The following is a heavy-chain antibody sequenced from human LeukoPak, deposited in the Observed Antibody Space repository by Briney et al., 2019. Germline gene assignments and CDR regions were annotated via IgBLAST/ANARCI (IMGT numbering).Heavy chain of an antibody. Sequence: PGGSLRLSCAASGFIFSTYAMNWVRQASGKGLEWVSTISGSGGSTYYADSVKGRFTISRDSSKNTLYLQMNSLRAEDTAVYYCAKPRGIAVAGTVDYWGQGTLVTVSS. CDR2: ISGSGGST. CDR1: GFIFSTYA. V-gene: IGHV3-23*01. J-gene: IGHJ4*02. CDR3: AKPRGIAVAGTVDY. D-gene: IGHD6-19*01.